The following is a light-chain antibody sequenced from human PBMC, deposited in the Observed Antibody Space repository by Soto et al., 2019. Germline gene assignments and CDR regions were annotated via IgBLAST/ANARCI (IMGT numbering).Light chain of an antibody. Sequence: QSVLPQPPSASGSPGQSVTISCTGTSSDVGGYNYVSWYQQHPGKAPKLMIYEVSKRPSGAPDRFSGSKSGNTASLTVSGLQAEDEADYYCSSYAGSNIYVVFGGGTQLTVL. CDR1: SSDVGGYNY. CDR2: EVS. CDR3: SSYAGSNIYVV. J-gene: IGLJ2*01. V-gene: IGLV2-8*01.